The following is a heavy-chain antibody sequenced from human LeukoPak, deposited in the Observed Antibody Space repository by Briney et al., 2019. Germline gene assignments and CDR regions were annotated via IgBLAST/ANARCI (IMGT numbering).Heavy chain of an antibody. V-gene: IGHV3-30*18. CDR2: ISYDGSNK. CDR3: AKDWRITIRGPFDY. D-gene: IGHD3-3*01. CDR1: GFTFSSYG. J-gene: IGHJ4*02. Sequence: GRCLRLSCAASGFTFSSYGMHCVRQAPGKGLEWVVVISYDGSNKYYADSVKGRFTISRDNSKNTLYLQMNSLRAEDTAVYYCAKDWRITIRGPFDYWGQGTLVTVSS.